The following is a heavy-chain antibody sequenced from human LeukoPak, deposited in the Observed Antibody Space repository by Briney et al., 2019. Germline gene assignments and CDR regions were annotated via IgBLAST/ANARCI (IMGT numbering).Heavy chain of an antibody. D-gene: IGHD4-17*01. Sequence: SETLSLTCTVSGGSISSYNWSWIRQPPGKGLEWIGYIYYSGSTNYNPSLKSRVTISVDTSKNQFSLKLSSVTAADTAVYYCARGFDYGAVYWGQGTLVTVSS. CDR1: GGSISSYN. V-gene: IGHV4-59*01. CDR3: ARGFDYGAVY. CDR2: IYYSGST. J-gene: IGHJ4*02.